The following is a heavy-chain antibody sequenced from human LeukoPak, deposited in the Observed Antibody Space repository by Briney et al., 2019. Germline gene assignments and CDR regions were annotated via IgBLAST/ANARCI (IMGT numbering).Heavy chain of an antibody. J-gene: IGHJ4*02. CDR1: GFTFSTSW. D-gene: IGHD3-10*01. Sequence: GGSLRLSCAASGFTFSTSWMSWVRQAPGKGLEWVANIKGDGSEKQYVDSVMGRFTVSRDNAKQSLYLQLNSLTAEDTAVYYCARVRSSGSPLDYWGQGTLVTVSS. CDR2: IKGDGSEK. V-gene: IGHV3-7*05. CDR3: ARVRSSGSPLDY.